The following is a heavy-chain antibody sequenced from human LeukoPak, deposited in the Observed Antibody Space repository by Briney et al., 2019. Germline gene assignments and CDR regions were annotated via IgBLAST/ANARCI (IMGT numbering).Heavy chain of an antibody. J-gene: IGHJ6*03. D-gene: IGHD3-3*01. Sequence: PSETLSLTCTVSGGSISSLFWSWIRQPPGKGLEWIGYIYYSGYTNYNPSLKSRVTISVDTSKNQFSLKLSSVTAADTAVYYCARRSDYDFWSGIEGHYYYMDVWGKGTTVTVSS. CDR3: ARRSDYDFWSGIEGHYYYMDV. CDR1: GGSISSLF. CDR2: IYYSGYT. V-gene: IGHV4-59*11.